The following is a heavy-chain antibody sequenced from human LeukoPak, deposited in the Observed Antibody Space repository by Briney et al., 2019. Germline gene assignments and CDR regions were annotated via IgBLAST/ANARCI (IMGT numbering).Heavy chain of an antibody. CDR3: AKDIYYDSSGYFDY. V-gene: IGHV3-9*01. D-gene: IGHD3-22*01. CDR1: GFTFYDYA. CDR2: ISWNSGSI. Sequence: GGSLRLSCAASGFTFYDYAMHWVRQAPGKGLEWVSGISWNSGSIGYADSVKGRFTISRDNAKNSLYLQMNSLRAEDTALYYCAKDIYYDSSGYFDYWGQGTLVTVSS. J-gene: IGHJ4*02.